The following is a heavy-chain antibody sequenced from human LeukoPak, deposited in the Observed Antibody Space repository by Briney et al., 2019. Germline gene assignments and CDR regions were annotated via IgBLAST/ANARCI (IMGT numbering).Heavy chain of an antibody. CDR2: ISSSSSYI. CDR3: ARDRAVGWELEQFDY. V-gene: IGHV3-21*01. Sequence: PSETLSLTCTVSGGSISSYYWSWIRQPPGKGLEWVSSISSSSSYIYCADSVMGRFTISRGNAKNSLYLQMNSLRAEDTAVYYCARDRAVGWELEQFDYWGQGTLVTVSS. CDR1: GGSISSYY. D-gene: IGHD1-26*01. J-gene: IGHJ4*02.